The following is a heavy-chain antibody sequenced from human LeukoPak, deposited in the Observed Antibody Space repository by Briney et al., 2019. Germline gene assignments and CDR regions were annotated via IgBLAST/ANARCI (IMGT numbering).Heavy chain of an antibody. CDR1: GDFITGSTYY. J-gene: IGHJ4*02. CDR2: MYYSGST. V-gene: IGHV4-39*01. D-gene: IGHD3-3*01. CDR3: ARHDLEWLLIGGFDF. Sequence: SETLSLTCTVSGDFITGSTYYWGWIRQPPGKGLEWIGSMYYSGSTYSNPSLRSRVTMSADTSKNQFSLNLKSVTAADTAVYYCARHDLEWLLIGGFDFWGQGSLVTVSS.